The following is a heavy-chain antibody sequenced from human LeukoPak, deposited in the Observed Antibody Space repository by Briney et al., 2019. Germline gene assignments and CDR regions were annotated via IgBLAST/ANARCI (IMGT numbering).Heavy chain of an antibody. V-gene: IGHV1-69*13. D-gene: IGHD3-22*01. CDR1: GSTFSSFA. Sequence: SVKVSCKASGSTFSSFAMNWVRPAPRQGLEWMGGINPTYGTANYAQTFQGRVTITADESIGPAYLELSGLRSDDPAVYYFARAFHYDNSGSFDYWGQGTLVTVSS. CDR3: ARAFHYDNSGSFDY. J-gene: IGHJ4*02. CDR2: INPTYGTA.